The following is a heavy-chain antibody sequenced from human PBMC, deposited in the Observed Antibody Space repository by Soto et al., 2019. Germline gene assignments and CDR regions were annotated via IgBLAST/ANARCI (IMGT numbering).Heavy chain of an antibody. V-gene: IGHV4-31*03. Sequence: KQSQTLSLTCTVSGGSISSGGYYWSWIRQHPGKGLEWIGYIYYSGSTYYNPSLKSRVTISVDTSKNQFSLKLSSVTAADTAVYYCARFVGLVAATRKYYFDYWGQGTLVTVSS. CDR2: IYYSGST. CDR1: GGSISSGGYY. D-gene: IGHD2-15*01. CDR3: ARFVGLVAATRKYYFDY. J-gene: IGHJ4*02.